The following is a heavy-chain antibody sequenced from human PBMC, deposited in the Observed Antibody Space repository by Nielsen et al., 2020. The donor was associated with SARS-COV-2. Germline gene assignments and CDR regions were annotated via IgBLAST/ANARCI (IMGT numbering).Heavy chain of an antibody. CDR2: IWRGGNYK. D-gene: IGHD6-19*01. V-gene: IGHV3-33*04. CDR1: GFTFSTHA. CDR3: TRDPPDSGWALDY. Sequence: GGSLRLSCAASGFTFSTHAMHWVRQAPGKGLGWVAMIWRGGNYKFYPDSVRGRFTISRDDSKNLVSLQMESLRVEDTALYYCTRDPPDSGWALDYWGQGIPVTVSS. J-gene: IGHJ4*02.